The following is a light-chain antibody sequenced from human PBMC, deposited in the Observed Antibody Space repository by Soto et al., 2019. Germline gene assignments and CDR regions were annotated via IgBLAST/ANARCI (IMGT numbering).Light chain of an antibody. CDR2: LGS. J-gene: IGKJ3*01. V-gene: IGKV2-28*01. Sequence: DIVMTQSPLSLPVTPGEPASISCRSSQSLLHSNGYNYLDWYLQKPGQSPQLLIYLGSNRSSGVTDRFSGSGSGTDVTLKISRVEAEDVGVYYCMQALQTSFTFGPGTKVDIK. CDR1: QSLLHSNGYNY. CDR3: MQALQTSFT.